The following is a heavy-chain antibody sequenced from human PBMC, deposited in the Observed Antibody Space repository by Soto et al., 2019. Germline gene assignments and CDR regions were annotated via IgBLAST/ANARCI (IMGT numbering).Heavy chain of an antibody. Sequence: PSETLSLTCAVYGGSFSGYYWSWIRQPPGKGLEWIGEINHSGSTNYNPSLKSRVTISVDTSKNQFSLKLSSVTAADTAVYYCARGLTGTSYNWFDPWGQGTLVTVPS. D-gene: IGHD1-20*01. CDR1: GGSFSGYY. CDR2: INHSGST. J-gene: IGHJ5*02. V-gene: IGHV4-34*01. CDR3: ARGLTGTSYNWFDP.